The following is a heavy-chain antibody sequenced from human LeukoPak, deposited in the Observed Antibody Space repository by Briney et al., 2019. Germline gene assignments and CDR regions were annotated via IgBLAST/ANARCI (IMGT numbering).Heavy chain of an antibody. CDR2: IIPIFGTA. Sequence: SVKVSCKASGGTFSSYAISWVRQAPGQGLEWMGGIIPIFGTANYAQKFQGRVTITADESTSTAYMELSSLRSEDTAVYYCARGPRNWGFDDYWGQGTLVTVSS. CDR1: GGTFSSYA. V-gene: IGHV1-69*13. CDR3: ARGPRNWGFDDY. D-gene: IGHD7-27*01. J-gene: IGHJ4*02.